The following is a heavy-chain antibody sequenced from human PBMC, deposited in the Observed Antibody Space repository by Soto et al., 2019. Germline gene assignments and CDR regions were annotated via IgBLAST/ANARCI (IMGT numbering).Heavy chain of an antibody. Sequence: PSQTLSLTCAISGDSVSRNSAAWHWIRQSPSRGLEWLGRTYYRSKWYNDYTVSVKSRISINPDTSKNQFSLQLNSVTPEDTAVYYCARAPGGIDALDIWGQGTMVTVSS. CDR3: ARAPGGIDALDI. D-gene: IGHD3-16*01. V-gene: IGHV6-1*01. J-gene: IGHJ3*02. CDR2: TYYRSKWYN. CDR1: GDSVSRNSAA.